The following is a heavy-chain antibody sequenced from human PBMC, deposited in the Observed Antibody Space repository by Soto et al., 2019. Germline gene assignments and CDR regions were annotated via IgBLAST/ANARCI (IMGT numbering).Heavy chain of an antibody. J-gene: IGHJ5*02. D-gene: IGHD2-15*01. CDR1: AGSISNYH. Sequence: QVQLQESGPGLVRPSETLSLTCSVSAGSISNYHWSWIRQPPGKGLEWIGYIFYTGKTNYNPSLKSRVTISLDTSKNQFSLRLESVTAADTAVYYCARVIEVAGGFDPWGQGTLVTVSS. CDR2: IFYTGKT. CDR3: ARVIEVAGGFDP. V-gene: IGHV4-59*01.